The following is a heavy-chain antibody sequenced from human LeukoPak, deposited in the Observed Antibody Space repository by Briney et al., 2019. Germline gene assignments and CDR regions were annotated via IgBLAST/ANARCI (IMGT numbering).Heavy chain of an antibody. J-gene: IGHJ4*02. D-gene: IGHD6-19*01. CDR3: ASFIAVAK. CDR2: ISYDGSNK. V-gene: IGHV3-30-3*01. Sequence: GGSLRLSCAASGFTFSSYAMHWVRQAPGKGLEWVAVISYDGSNKYYADSVKGRFTISRDNSKNTLYLQMNSLRAEDTAVYYCASFIAVAKWGQGTLVTVSS. CDR1: GFTFSSYA.